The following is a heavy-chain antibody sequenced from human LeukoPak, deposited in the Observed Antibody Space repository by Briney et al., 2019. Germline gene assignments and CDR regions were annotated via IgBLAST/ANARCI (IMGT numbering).Heavy chain of an antibody. V-gene: IGHV3-66*02. CDR1: GFTVSSNY. J-gene: IGHJ4*02. CDR3: ARDDNLAAAGY. CDR2: IYSGGST. Sequence: GGSLRLSCAASGFTVSSNYMSWVRQAPGKGLEWVSVIYSGGSTYYADSVKGRFTISRDNSKNTLYLQMNSLRAEDTAVYYCARDDNLAAAGYWGQGTLVTVSS. D-gene: IGHD6-13*01.